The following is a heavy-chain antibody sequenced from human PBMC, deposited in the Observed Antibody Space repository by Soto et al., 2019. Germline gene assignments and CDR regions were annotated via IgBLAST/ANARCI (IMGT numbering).Heavy chain of an antibody. J-gene: IGHJ5*02. V-gene: IGHV4-4*02. CDR3: ASLTRSSWSTDRASNWFDP. D-gene: IGHD6-13*01. Sequence: SETLSLTCAVSVVSISSSNWWSWVRQPPGKGLEWIGEIYHSGSTNYNPSLKSRVTMSVDKSKNQFSLKLSSVTAADTAVYYCASLTRSSWSTDRASNWFDPWGQGTLVTVSS. CDR2: IYHSGST. CDR1: VVSISSSNW.